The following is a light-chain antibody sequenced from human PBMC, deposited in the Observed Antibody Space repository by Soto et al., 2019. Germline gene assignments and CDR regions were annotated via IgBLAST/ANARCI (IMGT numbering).Light chain of an antibody. V-gene: IGKV3-15*01. CDR2: GAS. Sequence: EIVMTQSPATLSVNPGERATLSCRASQSVSSNLAWYQQKPGQAPRLLIYGASTRATGIPARFSGSGSGTEFTLTISSLQSEDFAVYYCQQYNNWPWTFGQGTKV. CDR1: QSVSSN. J-gene: IGKJ1*01. CDR3: QQYNNWPWT.